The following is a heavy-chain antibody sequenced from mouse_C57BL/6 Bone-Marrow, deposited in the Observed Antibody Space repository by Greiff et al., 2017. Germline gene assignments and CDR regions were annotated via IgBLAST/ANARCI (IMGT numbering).Heavy chain of an antibody. CDR1: GFTFSSYA. CDR2: ISDGGSYT. J-gene: IGHJ3*01. Sequence: EVNVVESGGGLVKPGGSLKLSCAASGFTFSSYAMSWVRQTPEKRLEWVATISDGGSYTYYPDNVKGRFTLSRDTAKNNLYLQMSHLKSEDTAMYYCARVRGYGFAYWGQGTLVTVSA. V-gene: IGHV5-4*03. CDR3: ARVRGYGFAY. D-gene: IGHD2-2*01.